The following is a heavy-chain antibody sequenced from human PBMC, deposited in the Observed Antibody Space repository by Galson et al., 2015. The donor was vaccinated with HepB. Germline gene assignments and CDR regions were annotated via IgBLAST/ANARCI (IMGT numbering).Heavy chain of an antibody. CDR1: GGSISGYS. J-gene: IGHJ4*02. CDR3: ARLYDRGGLWARSDY. V-gene: IGHV4-59*08. Sequence: ETLSLPCTVSGGSISGYSWTWIRQSPGKGLEWIGYIYYRGSTNYNPSLKSRVTISVDTSKNQFSLKLRSVTAADTAVYYCARLYDRGGLWARSDYWGQGILVIVSS. CDR2: IYYRGST. D-gene: IGHD3-22*01.